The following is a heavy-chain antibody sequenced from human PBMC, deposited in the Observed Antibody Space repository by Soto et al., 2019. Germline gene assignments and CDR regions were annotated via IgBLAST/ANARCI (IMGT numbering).Heavy chain of an antibody. CDR3: ARIHDPPSVSSRWYGDYYYYGMDV. Sequence: QVTLKESGPVLVKPTETLTLTCTVSGFSLSNARMGVSWIRQPPGKALEWLAHIFSNDEKSYSTSLKSRLTISKDTSKSQVGLTITNMDPVDTATYYCARIHDPPSVSSRWYGDYYYYGMDVWGQGTTVTVSS. J-gene: IGHJ6*02. CDR2: IFSNDEK. V-gene: IGHV2-26*01. D-gene: IGHD6-13*01. CDR1: GFSLSNARMG.